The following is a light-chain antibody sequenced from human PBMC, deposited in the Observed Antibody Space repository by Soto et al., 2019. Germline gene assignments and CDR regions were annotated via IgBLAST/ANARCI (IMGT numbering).Light chain of an antibody. CDR1: QGASTW. Sequence: DIQMTQSPSSVSASVGDRVTITCRASQGASTWLAWYQQKPGKAPNLLIYTASSLQSGVPSRFSGSGSGTDFTLTLSGLQPEDFGTYYCEQAASFPITFGQGTPLEIK. CDR2: TAS. J-gene: IGKJ5*01. CDR3: EQAASFPIT. V-gene: IGKV1-12*01.